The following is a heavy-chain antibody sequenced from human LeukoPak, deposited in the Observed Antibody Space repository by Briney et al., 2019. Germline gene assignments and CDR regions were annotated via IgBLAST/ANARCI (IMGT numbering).Heavy chain of an antibody. CDR1: GFTFSSYA. J-gene: IGHJ1*01. Sequence: PGGSLRLSCAASGFTFSSYAMSWVRQAPGKGLEWVSAISGSGGSTYYADSVKGRFTISRDNSKNTLYLQMNSLRAEDTAVYYCAKDAVVVPAASLYFQHWGQGTLVTVSS. CDR3: AKDAVVVPAASLYFQH. D-gene: IGHD2-2*01. CDR2: ISGSGGST. V-gene: IGHV3-23*01.